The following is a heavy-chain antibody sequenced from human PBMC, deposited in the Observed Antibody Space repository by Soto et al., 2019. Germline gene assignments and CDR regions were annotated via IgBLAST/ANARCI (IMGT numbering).Heavy chain of an antibody. V-gene: IGHV1-69*01. Sequence: QVQLVQSGAEVKKPGSSVKVSCKASGGTFSIYAISWVRQAPGQGLEWMGGIIPISGTANYAQKFQGRVTITADESTSTVSMELSSLRSEDTAVYFCARSQGSSTSLEIYYYYYYGMDVWGQGTTVTVSS. J-gene: IGHJ6*02. CDR2: IIPISGTA. CDR3: ARSQGSSTSLEIYYYYYYGMDV. D-gene: IGHD2-2*01. CDR1: GGTFSIYA.